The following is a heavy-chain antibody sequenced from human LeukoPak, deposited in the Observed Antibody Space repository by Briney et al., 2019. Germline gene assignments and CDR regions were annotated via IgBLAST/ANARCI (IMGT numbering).Heavy chain of an antibody. Sequence: SETLSLTCTVSAGSISSDSYYWGWIRQPPGKGLEWIGEINHSGSTNYNPSLKSRVTMSVDTSKNQFSLKLSSVTAADTAVYYCARGGYYTSRNAFDIWGQGTMVTVSS. CDR2: INHSGST. J-gene: IGHJ3*02. D-gene: IGHD3-22*01. CDR1: AGSISSDSYY. CDR3: ARGGYYTSRNAFDI. V-gene: IGHV4-39*07.